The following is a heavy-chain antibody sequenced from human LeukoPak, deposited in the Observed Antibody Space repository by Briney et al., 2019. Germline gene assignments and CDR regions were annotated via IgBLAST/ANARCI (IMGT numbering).Heavy chain of an antibody. D-gene: IGHD6-19*01. CDR1: GGSISSSSYY. CDR2: IYYSGST. Sequence: PSETLSLTCTVSGGSISSSSYYWGWIRQPPGKGLEWIGNIYYSGSTYYNPSLKSRVTISVDTSKNQFSLKLSSVTAADTAVYYCARRAVGKPFDYWGQGTLVTVSS. J-gene: IGHJ4*02. CDR3: ARRAVGKPFDY. V-gene: IGHV4-39*01.